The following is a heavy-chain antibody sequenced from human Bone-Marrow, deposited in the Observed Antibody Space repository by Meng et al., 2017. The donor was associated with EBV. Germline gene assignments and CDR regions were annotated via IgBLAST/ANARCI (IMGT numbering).Heavy chain of an antibody. V-gene: IGHV1-69*01. Sequence: QVQLVQSGAEVKEPGSSVKVSCKTSGGTFRSDAISWVRQAPGQGLEWMGGLIPMSDAPHYAQKFQGRVTITADESTSTHYMDLSGLRSEDTAVYYCASESGRGFTPDYWGQGTLVTVSS. J-gene: IGHJ4*02. CDR1: GGTFRSDA. D-gene: IGHD3-10*01. CDR3: ASESGRGFTPDY. CDR2: LIPMSDAP.